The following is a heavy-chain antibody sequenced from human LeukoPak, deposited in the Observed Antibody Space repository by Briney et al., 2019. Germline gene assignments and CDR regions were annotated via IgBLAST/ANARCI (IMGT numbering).Heavy chain of an antibody. Sequence: KPSETLSLTCTVSGGSLSSYYWNWIRQSPGKGLEWIGYISYSGSTNNNPSLNSRVTISVDTSKTQFSLKLNSVTAADTAVYYCARLRSGSYHSFDYWGQGTLVTVSS. J-gene: IGHJ4*02. V-gene: IGHV4-59*08. CDR2: ISYSGST. CDR1: GGSLSSYY. D-gene: IGHD1-26*01. CDR3: ARLRSGSYHSFDY.